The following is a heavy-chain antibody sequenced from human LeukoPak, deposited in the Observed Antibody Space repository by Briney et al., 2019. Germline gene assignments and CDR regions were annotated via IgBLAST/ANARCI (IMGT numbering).Heavy chain of an antibody. CDR2: IYTSGST. CDR3: ARARGDILTGYYLDAFDI. Sequence: SETLSLTYTVSGGSISSYYWSWIRQPAGKGLEWIGRIYTSGSTNYNPSLKSRVTMSVDTSKNQFSLKLSSVTAADTAVYYCARARGDILTGYYLDAFDIWGQGTMVTVSS. J-gene: IGHJ3*02. CDR1: GGSISSYY. D-gene: IGHD3-9*01. V-gene: IGHV4-4*07.